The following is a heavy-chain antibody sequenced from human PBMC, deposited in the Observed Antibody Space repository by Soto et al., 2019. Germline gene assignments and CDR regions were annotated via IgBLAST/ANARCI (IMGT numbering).Heavy chain of an antibody. D-gene: IGHD2-2*01. J-gene: IGHJ3*02. Sequence: ASVKGSCKASGYTFTSYDINWVRQATGQGLEWMGWMNPNSGNTGYAQKFQGRVTMTRNTSISTAYMELSSLRSEDTAVYYCASRLYCSSTSCYPPPDAFDIWGQGTMVAVSS. V-gene: IGHV1-8*01. CDR2: MNPNSGNT. CDR1: GYTFTSYD. CDR3: ASRLYCSSTSCYPPPDAFDI.